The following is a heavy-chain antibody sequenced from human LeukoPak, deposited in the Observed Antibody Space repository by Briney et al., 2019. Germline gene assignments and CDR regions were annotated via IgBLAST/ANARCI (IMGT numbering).Heavy chain of an antibody. CDR2: ISGSGGST. CDR3: ARVGIVGATTGFDY. Sequence: GGSLRLSCAASGFTFSSYAMSWVRQAPGKGLEWVSGISGSGGSTYYADSVKGRFTISRDNSKNTLYLQMNSLRAEDTAVYYCARVGIVGATTGFDYWGQGTLVTVSS. J-gene: IGHJ4*02. D-gene: IGHD1-26*01. V-gene: IGHV3-23*01. CDR1: GFTFSSYA.